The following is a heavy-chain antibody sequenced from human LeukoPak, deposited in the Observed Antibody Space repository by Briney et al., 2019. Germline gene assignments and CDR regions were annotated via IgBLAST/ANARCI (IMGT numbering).Heavy chain of an antibody. CDR3: AKDRGFGELWEGPNLDY. V-gene: IGHV3-23*01. Sequence: GGSLRLSCAASGFTFSSYAMSWVRQAPGKGLEWVSAISGSGGSTYYADSVKGRFTISRDNSKNTLHLQMNSLRAEDTAVYYCAKDRGFGELWEGPNLDYWGQGTLVTVSS. CDR1: GFTFSSYA. CDR2: ISGSGGST. D-gene: IGHD3-10*01. J-gene: IGHJ4*02.